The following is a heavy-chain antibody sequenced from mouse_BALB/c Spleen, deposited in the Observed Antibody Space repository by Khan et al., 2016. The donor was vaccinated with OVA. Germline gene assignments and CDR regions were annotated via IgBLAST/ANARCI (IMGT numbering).Heavy chain of an antibody. J-gene: IGHJ3*01. Sequence: EVQLQESGPGLVKPSQSLSLTCSVTGYSITSGYFWNWIRQFPGNKLEWMGYIRYDGNSNYNPSLKNRISITRESTKNQFFLKLNSVTPEDTATYYCARGGSSDPAWFAYWGQGTLVTVSA. D-gene: IGHD3-1*01. CDR1: GYSITSGYF. CDR3: ARGGSSDPAWFAY. CDR2: IRYDGNS. V-gene: IGHV3-6*02.